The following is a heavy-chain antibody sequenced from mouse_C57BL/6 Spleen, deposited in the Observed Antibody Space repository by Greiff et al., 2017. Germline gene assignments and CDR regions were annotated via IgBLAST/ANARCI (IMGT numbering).Heavy chain of an antibody. CDR2: IDPEDGEP. CDR1: GFNIQDYY. D-gene: IGHD1-1*01. Sequence: VQLQQSGAELVKPGASVKLSCTASGFNIQDYYMPWVKQRTEQGLEWIGRIDPEDGEPKYAPKFQGKTPITADTCSNPASLQLRSLTSEDTDVYDCARAYCGSSSYAMDYWGQGTSVTVSS. CDR3: ARAYCGSSSYAMDY. J-gene: IGHJ4*01. V-gene: IGHV14-2*01.